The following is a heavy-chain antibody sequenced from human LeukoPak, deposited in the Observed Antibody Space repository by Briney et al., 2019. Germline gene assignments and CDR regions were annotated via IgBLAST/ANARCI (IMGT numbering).Heavy chain of an antibody. CDR2: IYTSGST. Sequence: SETLSLTCTVSGGSISSGSYYWSWFRQPAGKGLEWIGRIYTSGSTNYNPSLKSRVTISVDTSKNQFSLKLSSVTAADTAVYYCARGVAAWGPDYWGQGTLVTVSS. CDR3: ARGVAAWGPDY. V-gene: IGHV4-61*02. D-gene: IGHD6-13*01. J-gene: IGHJ4*02. CDR1: GGSISSGSYY.